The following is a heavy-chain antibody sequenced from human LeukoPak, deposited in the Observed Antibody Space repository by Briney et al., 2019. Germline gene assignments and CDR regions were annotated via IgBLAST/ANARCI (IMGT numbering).Heavy chain of an antibody. Sequence: GGSLRLSCAASGFTVRSNYMDWVRQAPGKGLEWVSVIYSGGSTYYADSVKGRFTISRDNSKNTLYLQMNSLRAEDTAVYYCASLYYYGSGSSWDDWGQGTLVTVSS. V-gene: IGHV3-53*01. CDR2: IYSGGST. J-gene: IGHJ4*02. CDR3: ASLYYYGSGSSWDD. CDR1: GFTVRSNY. D-gene: IGHD3-10*01.